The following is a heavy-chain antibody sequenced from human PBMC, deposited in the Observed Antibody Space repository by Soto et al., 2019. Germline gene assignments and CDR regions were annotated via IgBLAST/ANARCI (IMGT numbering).Heavy chain of an antibody. J-gene: IGHJ4*02. Sequence: SETLSPTRPVSGGSISTSNRWRWVRQPPGKGLEWIGEVYHSGSTNYNPSFKSRVAMSVDKPKHQFPQKLNSVTAADTALFYWGETSTSEPRFDYGGQGNLVPVPP. CDR1: GGSISTSNR. D-gene: IGHD3-16*01. V-gene: IGHV4-4*02. CDR3: GETSTSEPRFDY. CDR2: VYHSGST.